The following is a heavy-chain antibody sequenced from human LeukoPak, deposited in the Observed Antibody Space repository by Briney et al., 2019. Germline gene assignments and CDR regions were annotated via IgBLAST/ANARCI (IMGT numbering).Heavy chain of an antibody. CDR3: ARGRRIPPAYYFDY. V-gene: IGHV3-7*01. Sequence: GGSLRLSCAASGFTFSSYAMSWVCQAPGKGLEWVANIKQDGSEKYYVDSVKGRFTISRDNAKNSLYLQMNSLRAEDTAVYYCARGRRIPPAYYFDYWGQGTLVTVSS. J-gene: IGHJ4*02. CDR1: GFTFSSYA. D-gene: IGHD2-21*01. CDR2: IKQDGSEK.